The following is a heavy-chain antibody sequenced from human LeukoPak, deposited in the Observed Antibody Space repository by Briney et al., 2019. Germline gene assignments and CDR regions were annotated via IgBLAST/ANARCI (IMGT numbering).Heavy chain of an antibody. D-gene: IGHD6-19*01. J-gene: IGHJ5*02. Sequence: SETLSLTCTVSGGSISSSSYYWGWIRQPPGKGLEWIGSIYYSGSTYYNPSLKSRVTISVDTSKNQFSLKLSSVTAADTAVYYCARGGSLSYSSGWYRNWFDPWGQGTLVTVSS. CDR3: ARGGSLSYSSGWYRNWFDP. CDR1: GGSISSSSYY. CDR2: IYYSGST. V-gene: IGHV4-39*07.